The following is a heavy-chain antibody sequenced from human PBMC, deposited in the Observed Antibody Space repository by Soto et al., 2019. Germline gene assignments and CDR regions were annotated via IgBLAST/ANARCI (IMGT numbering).Heavy chain of an antibody. CDR2: ISYDGSNK. J-gene: IGHJ4*02. D-gene: IGHD5-18*01. V-gene: IGHV3-30*18. CDR1: GFTFSNYG. Sequence: QVQLVESGGGVVQPGRSLRLSCAASGFTFSNYGIHWVRQAPGKGLEWVSFISYDGSNKYYADSVKGRFTISRDNSKNTLYLQMNSLRAEDTAVYYCAKEGIELWSAFDYWGQGTLVTVSS. CDR3: AKEGIELWSAFDY.